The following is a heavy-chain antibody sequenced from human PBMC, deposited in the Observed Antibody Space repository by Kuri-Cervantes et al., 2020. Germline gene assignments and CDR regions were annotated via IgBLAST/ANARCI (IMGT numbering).Heavy chain of an antibody. CDR2: IYYSGST. CDR1: GGSISSSSYY. CDR3: AKTRWAYGDYGCDY. Sequence: GSLRLSCTVSGGSISSSSYYWGWIRQPPGKGLEWIGSIYYSGSTYYNPSLKSRVTISVDTSKNQFSLKLSSVTAADTAVYYCAKTRWAYGDYGCDYWGQGTLVTVSS. J-gene: IGHJ4*02. V-gene: IGHV4-39*07. D-gene: IGHD4-17*01.